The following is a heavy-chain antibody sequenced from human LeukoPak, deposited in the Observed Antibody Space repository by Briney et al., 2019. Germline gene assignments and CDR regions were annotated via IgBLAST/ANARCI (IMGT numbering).Heavy chain of an antibody. V-gene: IGHV1-69*06. CDR2: IIPIFGTA. D-gene: IGHD6-19*01. Sequence: ASVKVSCKASGGTFSSYAISWVRQAPGQGLEWMGGIIPIFGTANYAQKFQGRVTITADKSTSTAYMELSSLRSEDTAVYYCARDLGSSGWDYFDYWGQGTLVTVSS. J-gene: IGHJ4*02. CDR1: GGTFSSYA. CDR3: ARDLGSSGWDYFDY.